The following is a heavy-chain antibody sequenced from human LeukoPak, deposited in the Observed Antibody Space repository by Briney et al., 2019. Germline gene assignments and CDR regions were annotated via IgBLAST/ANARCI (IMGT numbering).Heavy chain of an antibody. D-gene: IGHD3-9*01. CDR1: GGSVSSGSYY. Sequence: PSETLSLTCTVSGGSVSSGSYYWSWIRQPPGKGLEWIGYIYYSGSTNYNPSLKSRVTISVDTSKNQFSLKLSSVTAADTAVYYCARGRLRYFDWLCDAFDIWGQGTMVTVSS. J-gene: IGHJ3*02. V-gene: IGHV4-61*01. CDR3: ARGRLRYFDWLCDAFDI. CDR2: IYYSGST.